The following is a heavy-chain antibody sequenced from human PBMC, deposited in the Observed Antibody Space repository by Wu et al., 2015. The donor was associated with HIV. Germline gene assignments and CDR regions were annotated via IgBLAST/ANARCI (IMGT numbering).Heavy chain of an antibody. CDR3: LTALDGVAY. Sequence: QVQLVQSGAEVKKPGASVKVSCKASGYTFTAYYLNWVRQAPGQGLEWVGWINPNSGVTKYAQKFQGRVTLTRDTSISTAYMELRRLISDDTAIYFCLTALDGVAYWGQGTLVTVSS. V-gene: IGHV1-2*02. D-gene: IGHD2-8*01. J-gene: IGHJ4*02. CDR2: INPNSGVT. CDR1: GYTFTAYY.